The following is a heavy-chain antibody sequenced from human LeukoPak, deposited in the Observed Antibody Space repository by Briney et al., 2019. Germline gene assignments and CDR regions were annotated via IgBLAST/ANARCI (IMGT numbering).Heavy chain of an antibody. CDR2: IKNDGSEE. V-gene: IGHV3-7*01. CDR3: ARAIRGSAVDTGDR. J-gene: IGHJ4*02. Sequence: GGSLRLSCAASGFTFSRYWMRWVRQAPGKGLEWVANIKNDGSEEYYVDSVKGRFTISRDNARNSLFLQMNSLTVEDTAVFYCARAIRGSAVDTGDRWGQGTLVTVSS. D-gene: IGHD3-10*01. CDR1: GFTFSRYW.